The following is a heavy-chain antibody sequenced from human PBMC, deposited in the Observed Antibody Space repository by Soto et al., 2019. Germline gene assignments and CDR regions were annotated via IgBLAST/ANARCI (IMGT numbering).Heavy chain of an antibody. V-gene: IGHV3-30-3*01. J-gene: IGHJ4*02. Sequence: GGSLRLSCAASGFTFIAFGLHWVRQAPGKGLEWVAYTSFDGGIKYYADSVRGRFTISRDSSKKTLYLQIDSLRVEDTAVYYCVRDRDGGTCTYFDFWGQGTLVTVSS. CDR2: TSFDGGIK. CDR3: VRDRDGGTCTYFDF. CDR1: GFTFIAFG. D-gene: IGHD2-15*01.